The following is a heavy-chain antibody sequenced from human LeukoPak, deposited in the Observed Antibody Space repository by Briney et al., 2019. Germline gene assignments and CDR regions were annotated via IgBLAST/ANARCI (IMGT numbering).Heavy chain of an antibody. D-gene: IGHD3-22*01. V-gene: IGHV3-21*01. Sequence: TGGSLRLSCAASGFTFSSYSMNWVRQAPGKGLEWVSSISSSSSYIYYADSVKGRFTISRDNAKNSLYLQMNSLRAEDTAVYYCARGGDSSGYYPDSIDYWGQGTLVTVSS. CDR3: ARGGDSSGYYPDSIDY. J-gene: IGHJ4*02. CDR1: GFTFSSYS. CDR2: ISSSSSYI.